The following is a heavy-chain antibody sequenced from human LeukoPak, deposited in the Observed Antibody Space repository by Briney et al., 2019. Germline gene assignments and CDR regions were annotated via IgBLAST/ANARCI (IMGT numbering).Heavy chain of an antibody. CDR1: GFTFSSYA. Sequence: GRSLRLSCAASGFTFSSYAMHWVHQAPGKGLEWVAVISYDGSSKYYADSVKGRFTISRDNSKNTLYLQMNSLRAEDTAVYHCARSYDSSGYEARLGYYYYGMDVWGQGTTVTVSS. D-gene: IGHD3-22*01. CDR2: ISYDGSSK. V-gene: IGHV3-30-3*01. J-gene: IGHJ6*02. CDR3: ARSYDSSGYEARLGYYYYGMDV.